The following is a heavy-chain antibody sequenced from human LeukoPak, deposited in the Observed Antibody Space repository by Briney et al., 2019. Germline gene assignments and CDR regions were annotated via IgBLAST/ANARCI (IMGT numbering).Heavy chain of an antibody. D-gene: IGHD1/OR15-1a*01. CDR2: IDPSGGST. CDR3: ARELGRGEQGGYYYYYSMGV. Sequence: ASVKVSCKASGYTFTSYYMHWVRQAPGQGLEWMGIIDPSGGSTSYAQKFQGRVTMTRDTSTSTVYMELSSLISEDTAVYYCARELGRGEQGGYYYYYSMGVWGQGTTVTVSS. V-gene: IGHV1-46*01. J-gene: IGHJ6*02. CDR1: GYTFTSYY.